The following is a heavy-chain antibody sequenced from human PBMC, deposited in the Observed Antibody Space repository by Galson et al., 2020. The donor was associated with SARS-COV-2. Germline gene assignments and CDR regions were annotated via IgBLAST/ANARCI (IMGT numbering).Heavy chain of an antibody. CDR3: VRDGDALRFLELSDTPVHQYYFGLDV. V-gene: IGHV4-39*07. CDR2: VYYSGST. CDR1: GGSITNTTTF. Sequence: SATLSLTCTVSGGSITNTTTFWGWIRQPPGAGLEWIGSVYYSGSTFYNPSLKSRVSISVDTYKNQFSLNLKSVTAADTAVYYCVRDGDALRFLELSDTPVHQYYFGLDVWGPGKQVTVSS. J-gene: IGHJ6*02. D-gene: IGHD3-3*01.